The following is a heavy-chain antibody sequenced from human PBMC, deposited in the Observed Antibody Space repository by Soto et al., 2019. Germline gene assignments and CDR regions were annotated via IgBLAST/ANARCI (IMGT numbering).Heavy chain of an antibody. CDR2: IYYSGST. V-gene: IGHV4-31*03. Sequence: QVQLQESGPGLVKPSQTLSLTCTVSGGSISSGGYYWSWIRQHPGKGLEWIGYIYYSGSTYYNPSLQSRVTISVHTSKNQFSLKLSSVTAADTAVYYCAGSHVPNNAFDIWGQGTMVTVSS. CDR3: AGSHVPNNAFDI. CDR1: GGSISSGGYY. J-gene: IGHJ3*02.